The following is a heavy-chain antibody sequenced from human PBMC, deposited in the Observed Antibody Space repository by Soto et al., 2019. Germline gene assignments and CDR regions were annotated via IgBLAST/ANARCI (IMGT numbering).Heavy chain of an antibody. CDR3: AREGPLSGTFDF. D-gene: IGHD1-7*01. CDR2: FIPVLDTA. CDR1: GGTFSTYG. J-gene: IGHJ4*02. Sequence: QLQLVQSGAEVKKRGSSVKVSCKASGGTFSTYGINWVRQAPGHGLEWMGGFIPVLDTAKYAEGFQGRVTITADTSTSTAYMELSSLRSEDTAVYYCAREGPLSGTFDFWGQGTLVTVSS. V-gene: IGHV1-69*06.